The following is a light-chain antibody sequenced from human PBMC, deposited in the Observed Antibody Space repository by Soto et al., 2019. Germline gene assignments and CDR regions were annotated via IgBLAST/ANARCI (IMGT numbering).Light chain of an antibody. J-gene: IGLJ1*01. CDR3: QVWDSGSEHYV. CDR2: DDS. CDR1: NIRTKS. Sequence: SYELTQPPSVSVAPGQTARITCGGNNIRTKSVHWYQQKPGQAPVLVVCDDSDRPSGIPERFSGSNSGNTATLTISRVEAGGEADYFCQVWDSGSEHYVFGAGTKVTVL. V-gene: IGLV3-21*02.